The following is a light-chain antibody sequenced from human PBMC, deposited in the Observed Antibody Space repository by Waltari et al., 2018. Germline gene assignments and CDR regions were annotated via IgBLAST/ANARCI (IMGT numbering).Light chain of an antibody. CDR2: RAS. V-gene: IGKV3-20*01. CDR3: QQYGTPQGYI. Sequence: EIVLTQSPGTLSLSPGETATLSSRANHRVSSTYFAWYQKTAGQSPRLLVYRASNRPPGVPDRFSDRVSGAEFTLTISRLDPEDFAVYYCQQYGTPQGYIFGQGTKVDI. J-gene: IGKJ2*01. CDR1: HRVSSTY.